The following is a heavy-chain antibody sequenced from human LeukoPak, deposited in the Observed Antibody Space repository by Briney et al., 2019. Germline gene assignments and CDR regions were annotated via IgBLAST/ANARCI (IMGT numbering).Heavy chain of an antibody. CDR1: GYAFTSYD. CDR3: ATGLRHQDY. V-gene: IGHV1-8*01. CDR2: MNPNSGNT. Sequence: ASVKVSCKASGYAFTSYDINWVRQATGQGLEWMGYMNPNSGNTVSAQKFQGRVTMTRDTSISTAYMELSSLRSDDTALYYCATGLRHQDYWGQGTLVTVSP. D-gene: IGHD2-15*01. J-gene: IGHJ4*02.